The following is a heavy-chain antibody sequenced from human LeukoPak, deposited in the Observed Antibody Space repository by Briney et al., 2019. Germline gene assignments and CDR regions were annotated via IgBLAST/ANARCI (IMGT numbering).Heavy chain of an antibody. D-gene: IGHD6-13*01. CDR2: IYYSGST. J-gene: IGHJ4*02. V-gene: IGHV4-30-4*08. CDR1: GGSISSGDYY. CDR3: ARLDNGQQLVVDYFDY. Sequence: SQTLSLTCTVSGGSISSGDYYWSWIRQPPGKGLEWIGYIYYSGSTYYNPSLKSRVTISVDTSKNQFSLKLSSVTAADTAVYYCARLDNGQQLVVDYFDYWGQGTLVTVSS.